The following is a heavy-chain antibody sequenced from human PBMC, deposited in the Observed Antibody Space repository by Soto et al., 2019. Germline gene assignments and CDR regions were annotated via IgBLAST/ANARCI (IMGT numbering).Heavy chain of an antibody. J-gene: IGHJ4*02. CDR2: ISSSGSTI. CDR3: GCSAVGGGLPRPVAY. V-gene: IGHV3-11*01. Sequence: PGGSLRLSCAASGFTFSDYYMSWIRQAPGKGLEWVSYISSSGSTIYYADSVKGRFTISRDNAKNSLYLQMNSLRAEDTAVYYCGCSAVGGGLPRPVAYWGQGTLVTVSS. D-gene: IGHD6-19*01. CDR1: GFTFSDYY.